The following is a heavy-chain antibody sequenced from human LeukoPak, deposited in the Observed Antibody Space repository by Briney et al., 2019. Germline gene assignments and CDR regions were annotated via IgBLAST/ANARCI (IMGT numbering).Heavy chain of an antibody. V-gene: IGHV1-18*01. CDR1: GYTFTSYG. D-gene: IGHD1-26*01. J-gene: IGHJ4*02. CDR2: ISAYNGNT. Sequence: GASVKVSCKASGYTFTSYGISWVRQAPGQGLEWMGWISAYNGNTNYAQKLQGRVTMTTDTSTSTAYMELRSLRSDDTAVYYCARSARGGEWELLRRGQFPYFDYWGQGTLVTVSS. CDR3: ARSARGGEWELLRRGQFPYFDY.